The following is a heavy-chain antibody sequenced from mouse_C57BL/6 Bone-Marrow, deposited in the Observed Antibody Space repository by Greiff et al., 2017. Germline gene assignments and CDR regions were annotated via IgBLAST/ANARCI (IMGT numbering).Heavy chain of an antibody. CDR3: VGATVVYFDC. Sequence: QVQLQQSGPELVKPGASVKISCKASGYAFSSSWMNWVKQRPGKGLEWIGRIYPGDGDTNYNGKFKGKATLTADKSSSTAYMQLSSLTSEDSAVYFCVGATVVYFDCWGQGTTLTVSS. J-gene: IGHJ2*01. V-gene: IGHV1-82*01. CDR2: IYPGDGDT. D-gene: IGHD1-1*01. CDR1: GYAFSSSW.